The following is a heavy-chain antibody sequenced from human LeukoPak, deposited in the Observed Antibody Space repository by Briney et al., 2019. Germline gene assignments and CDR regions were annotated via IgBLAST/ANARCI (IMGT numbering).Heavy chain of an antibody. Sequence: ASVKVSCKASGYTFTSYDISWVRQAPGQGLEWMGGIIPIFGTANYAQKFQGRVTITADESTSTAYMELSSLRSEDTAVYYCAREISGYGAFDIWGQGTMVTVSS. CDR3: AREISGYGAFDI. D-gene: IGHD3-22*01. CDR2: IIPIFGTA. CDR1: GYTFTSYD. V-gene: IGHV1-69*13. J-gene: IGHJ3*02.